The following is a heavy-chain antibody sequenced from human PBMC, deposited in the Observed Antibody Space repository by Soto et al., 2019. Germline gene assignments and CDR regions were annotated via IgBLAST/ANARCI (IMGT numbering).Heavy chain of an antibody. V-gene: IGHV1-2*04. D-gene: IGHD3-10*01. CDR3: ARDRFGDAADYYGSEDYYGMDV. Sequence: ASVKVSCKASGYTFTGYYMHWVRQAPGQGLEWMGWINPNSGGTNYAQKFQGWVTMTRDESTSTAYMELSSLRSEDTAVYYCARDRFGDAADYYGSEDYYGMDVWGQGTTVTV. CDR2: INPNSGGT. J-gene: IGHJ6*02. CDR1: GYTFTGYY.